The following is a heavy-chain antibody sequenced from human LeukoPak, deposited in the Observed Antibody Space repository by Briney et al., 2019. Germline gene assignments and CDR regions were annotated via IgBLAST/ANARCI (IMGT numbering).Heavy chain of an antibody. J-gene: IGHJ2*01. CDR1: GYTFTSYG. V-gene: IGHV1-18*01. D-gene: IGHD3-10*01. CDR2: ISAYNGNT. Sequence: ASVKVSCEASGYTFTSYGISWVRQAPGQGLEWMGWISAYNGNTNYAQKLQGRVTMTTDTSTSTAYMELRSLRSDDTAVYYCARGLRTYYYGSGSSLWGRGTLVTVSS. CDR3: ARGLRTYYYGSGSSL.